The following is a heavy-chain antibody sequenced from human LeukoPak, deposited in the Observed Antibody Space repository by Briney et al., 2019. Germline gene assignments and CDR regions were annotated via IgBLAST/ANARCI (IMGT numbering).Heavy chain of an antibody. Sequence: ASVKVSCKVSGYTLTELSMHWVRQAPGKGLEWMGGFDPEDGETIYAQKFQGRVTMTEDTSTDTAYMELSSLRSEDTAVYYCATDFWGAMVRGSPWCFDYWGQGTLVTVSS. J-gene: IGHJ4*02. CDR3: ATDFWGAMVRGSPWCFDY. V-gene: IGHV1-24*01. CDR2: FDPEDGET. CDR1: GYTLTELS. D-gene: IGHD3-10*01.